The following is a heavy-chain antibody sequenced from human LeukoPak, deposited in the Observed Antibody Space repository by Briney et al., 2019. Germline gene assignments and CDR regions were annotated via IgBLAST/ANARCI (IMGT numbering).Heavy chain of an antibody. CDR2: INSDGSTK. CDR1: GFTLSCYW. Sequence: PGGSLTLSCSVSGFTLSCYWMHWVPQAQGKGLVWVSRINSDGSTKDHADSVKGRFTISRDNANNALYLQMNSLRAEDAGVYYCARGLTLLGYCSSTSCLMNYWGQGTLVTVSS. D-gene: IGHD2-2*01. V-gene: IGHV3-74*01. CDR3: ARGLTLLGYCSSTSCLMNY. J-gene: IGHJ4*02.